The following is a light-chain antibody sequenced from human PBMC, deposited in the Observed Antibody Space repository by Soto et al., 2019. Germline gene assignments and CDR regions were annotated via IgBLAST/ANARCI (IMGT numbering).Light chain of an antibody. J-gene: IGKJ1*01. Sequence: EIVMTQSPATLSVSPGERATLSCRADQSVSSRLAWYQQKPGQAPRLLIYGASSRATGIPDRFSGSGSGTDFTLTISRLEPEDFAVYYCQHYGGSSWTFGQGTKVDIK. V-gene: IGKV3-20*01. CDR3: QHYGGSSWT. CDR2: GAS. CDR1: QSVSSR.